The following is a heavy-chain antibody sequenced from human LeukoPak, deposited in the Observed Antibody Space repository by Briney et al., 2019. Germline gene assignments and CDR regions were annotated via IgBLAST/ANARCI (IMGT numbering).Heavy chain of an antibody. J-gene: IGHJ4*02. CDR3: AKFHEYKSDY. CDR2: ISGSGGST. Sequence: GGSLRLSCAASGFTFNSYAMSWFRQAPGKGLEWISAISGSGGSTYYADSVRGRFTISRDNSKNTLYLQMNSLRAEDTAVYYCAKFHEYKSDYWGQGTLVTVSS. CDR1: GFTFNSYA. V-gene: IGHV3-23*01. D-gene: IGHD1-1*01.